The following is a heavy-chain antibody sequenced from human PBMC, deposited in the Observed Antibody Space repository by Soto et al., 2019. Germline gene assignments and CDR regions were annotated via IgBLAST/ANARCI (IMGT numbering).Heavy chain of an antibody. Sequence: GESLKISCKGSGYSFTSYWISWVRQMPGKGLEWMGRIDPSDSDTNYSPSFQGHVTTSVDKSISTAYLQWSSLKASDTAIFYCAGHTSPRDGYNYPLFDYWGQGTLVTVSS. V-gene: IGHV5-10-1*01. D-gene: IGHD5-12*01. CDR3: AGHTSPRDGYNYPLFDY. J-gene: IGHJ4*02. CDR1: GYSFTSYW. CDR2: IDPSDSDT.